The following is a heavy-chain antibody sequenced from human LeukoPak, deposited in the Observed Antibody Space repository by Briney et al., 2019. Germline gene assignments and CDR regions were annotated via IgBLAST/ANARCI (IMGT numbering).Heavy chain of an antibody. J-gene: IGHJ4*02. CDR2: IYASGST. Sequence: SETLSLTCTVSGASISSYYWSWIRQPAGKGLEWIGRIYASGSTNYNPSLKSRVTMSVDTSKNQFSLKLSSVTAADTAVYYCASYSGSYACYGYWGQGTLVTVSS. D-gene: IGHD1-26*01. V-gene: IGHV4-4*07. CDR1: GASISSYY. CDR3: ASYSGSYACYGY.